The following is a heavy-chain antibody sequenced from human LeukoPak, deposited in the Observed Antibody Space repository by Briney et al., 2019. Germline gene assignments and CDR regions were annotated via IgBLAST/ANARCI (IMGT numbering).Heavy chain of an antibody. V-gene: IGHV1-69*13. Sequence: SVKVSCKASGGTFSSYAISWVRQAPGQGLEWMGGMIPIFGTANYAQKFQGSVTITADESTSTAYMELSSLRSEDTAVYYCARTSSSSWYFDYWGQGTLVTVSS. CDR3: ARTSSSSWYFDY. J-gene: IGHJ4*02. CDR2: MIPIFGTA. CDR1: GGTFSSYA. D-gene: IGHD6-13*01.